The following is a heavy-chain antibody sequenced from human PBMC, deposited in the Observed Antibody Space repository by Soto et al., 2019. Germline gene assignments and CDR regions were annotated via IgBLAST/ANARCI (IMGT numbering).Heavy chain of an antibody. V-gene: IGHV1-3*04. J-gene: IGHJ4*02. CDR2: INIATGNT. Sequence: GASVKVSCKASGYNFIDYSIHWVRLAPGDGLEWIGWINIATGNTKYSQKFQDRVILTRDTSASTAYMDLSSLRSEDTAVYYCAREKNDYGDHGCFGLWGQGPLVTVAS. CDR1: GYNFIDYS. D-gene: IGHD4-17*01. CDR3: AREKNDYGDHGCFGL.